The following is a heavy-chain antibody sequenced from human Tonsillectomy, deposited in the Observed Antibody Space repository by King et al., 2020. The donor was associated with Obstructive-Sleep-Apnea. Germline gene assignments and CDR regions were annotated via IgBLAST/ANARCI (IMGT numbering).Heavy chain of an antibody. V-gene: IGHV1-69*01. D-gene: IGHD3-10*01. J-gene: IGHJ5*02. CDR2: IIPIFGTA. CDR3: ARVTTKRFGDPRGWFDP. Sequence: QLVQSGAEMKKPGSSVKVSCNASGGTFSSYAISWVRQAPGQGLEWMGGIIPIFGTANYAQKFQGRGTITADESTSTAYLELSSLRSEDTAVYYCARVTTKRFGDPRGWFDPWGQGTLVTVSS. CDR1: GGTFSSYA.